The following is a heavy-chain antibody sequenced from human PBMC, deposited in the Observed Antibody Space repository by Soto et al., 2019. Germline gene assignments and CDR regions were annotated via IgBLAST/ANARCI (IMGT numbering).Heavy chain of an antibody. D-gene: IGHD3-16*02. J-gene: IGHJ4*02. Sequence: PSETLSLTCAVYGGSFSSNYWSWIRQPPGKGLEWIGEINHSGSTNYNPSLKSRVTISVDTSKNQFSLKLSSVTAADTAVYYCARGYIWGSYRTYYFDYWGQGTLVTVSS. CDR2: INHSGST. CDR1: GGSFSSNY. V-gene: IGHV4-34*01. CDR3: ARGYIWGSYRTYYFDY.